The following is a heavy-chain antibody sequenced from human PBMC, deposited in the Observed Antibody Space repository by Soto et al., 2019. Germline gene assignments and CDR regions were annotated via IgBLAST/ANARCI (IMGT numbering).Heavy chain of an antibody. CDR3: ARVPNSYGFWYFDY. D-gene: IGHD5-18*01. J-gene: IGHJ4*02. Sequence: KPSETLSLTCTVSGGSISSYYWSWIRQPPGKGLEWIGYIYYSGSTNYNPSLKSRVTISVDTSKNQFSLKLSSVTAADTAVYYCARVPNSYGFWYFDYWGQGTLVTVSS. V-gene: IGHV4-59*01. CDR2: IYYSGST. CDR1: GGSISSYY.